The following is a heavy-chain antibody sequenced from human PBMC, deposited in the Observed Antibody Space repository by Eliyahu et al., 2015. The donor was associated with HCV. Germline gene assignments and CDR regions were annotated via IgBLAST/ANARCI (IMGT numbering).Heavy chain of an antibody. V-gene: IGHV3-33*01. CDR2: IWSDGNNE. D-gene: IGHD3-16*01. CDR3: ARDLGANPGGVIAIDY. J-gene: IGHJ4*02. CDR1: GFTFSSFG. Sequence: QLVESGGGVVQPGRSLRLSCAASGFTFSSFGMHWVRQAPGKGLEWVALIWSDGNNEYYSDSVKGRFTISRDNSKDTLYLQMNSLRAEDTAVYYCARDLGANPGGVIAIDYWGQGTLVTISS.